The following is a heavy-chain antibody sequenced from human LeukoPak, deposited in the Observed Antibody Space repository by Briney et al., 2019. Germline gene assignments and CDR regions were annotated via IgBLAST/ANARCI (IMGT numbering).Heavy chain of an antibody. CDR3: AKDLSFLRHGIDY. V-gene: IGHV3-30*18. D-gene: IGHD2/OR15-2a*01. CDR2: ISYDGTNK. Sequence: GRSLRLSCAASGFTFSSYGMGWVRQAPGKGLEWVAAISYDGTNKYYADSVKGRFTISRDNSRNTLYLQMNSLRADDTAVHSCAKDLSFLRHGIDYWGQGTLVTVSS. CDR1: GFTFSSYG. J-gene: IGHJ4*02.